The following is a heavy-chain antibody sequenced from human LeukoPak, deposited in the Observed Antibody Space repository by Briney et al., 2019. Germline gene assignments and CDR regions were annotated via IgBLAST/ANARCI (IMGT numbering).Heavy chain of an antibody. Sequence: GGSLRLSCAASGFTFSSYSMNWVRQAPGKGLEWVSYISSSSSTIYYADSVKGRFTVSRDNAKNSLYLQMNSLRAEDTAVYYCARGYCSGGSCYVFDYWGQGTLVTVSS. CDR1: GFTFSSYS. J-gene: IGHJ4*02. V-gene: IGHV3-48*01. CDR2: ISSSSSTI. D-gene: IGHD2-15*01. CDR3: ARGYCSGGSCYVFDY.